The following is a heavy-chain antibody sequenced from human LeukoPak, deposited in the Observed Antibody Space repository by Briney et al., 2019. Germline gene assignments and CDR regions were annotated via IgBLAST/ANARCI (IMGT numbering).Heavy chain of an antibody. J-gene: IGHJ6*02. CDR3: ARDPLRFLDGAYGMDV. D-gene: IGHD3-3*01. CDR1: GYTFTSYG. Sequence: GASVKVSCKASGYTFTSYGISWVRQAPGQGLEWMGWISAYNGNTNYAQKLQGRVTMTTDTSTSTAYMELRSLRSDDTAVYYCARDPLRFLDGAYGMDVWGQGTTVTVSS. CDR2: ISAYNGNT. V-gene: IGHV1-18*01.